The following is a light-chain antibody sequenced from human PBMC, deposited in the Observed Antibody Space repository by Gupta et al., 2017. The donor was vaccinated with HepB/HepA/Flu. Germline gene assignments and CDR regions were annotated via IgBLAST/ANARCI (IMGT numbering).Light chain of an antibody. CDR1: QYIHGDF. V-gene: IGKV3-20*01. Sequence: ETLLTQSPDTLSLSPGERATLSCRARQYIHGDFLVWYQQKPGQAPRLLIYAATRAATGVPDRFSGSGSATYFTLTINILAPEDFAVYYCQREDDLPWKFGQGTRLEMK. CDR3: QREDDLPWK. J-gene: IGKJ1*01. CDR2: AAT.